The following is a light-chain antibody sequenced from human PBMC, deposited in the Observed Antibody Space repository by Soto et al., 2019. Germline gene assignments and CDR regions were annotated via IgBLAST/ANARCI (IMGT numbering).Light chain of an antibody. CDR2: KAS. V-gene: IGKV1-5*03. Sequence: DIQMTQSPSTLSASVGDRVTITCRASQSISSWLAWSQQIPWKAPKLLIYKASTLESGVPSRFSGGGSGTEFTLTIISLQADEFATYFWQKYTDYWTLGHGTPVDSK. CDR1: QSISSW. CDR3: QKYTDYWT. J-gene: IGKJ1*01.